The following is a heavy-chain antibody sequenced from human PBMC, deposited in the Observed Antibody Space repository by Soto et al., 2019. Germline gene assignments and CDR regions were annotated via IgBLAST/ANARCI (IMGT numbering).Heavy chain of an antibody. CDR2: ISYDGSNQ. D-gene: IGHD2-21*02. J-gene: IGHJ4*02. Sequence: QVQLVESGGGVVQPGRSLTLSCVGSGFNFNSYGMHWVRQAPGKGLEWVAVISYDGSNQYYVDSVKGRFTITRDNSKNTVYLQMNNVRAEDTALYYCAKGTTAILAEVSWQDHWGQGTLVTVAP. CDR3: AKGTTAILAEVSWQDH. V-gene: IGHV3-30*18. CDR1: GFNFNSYG.